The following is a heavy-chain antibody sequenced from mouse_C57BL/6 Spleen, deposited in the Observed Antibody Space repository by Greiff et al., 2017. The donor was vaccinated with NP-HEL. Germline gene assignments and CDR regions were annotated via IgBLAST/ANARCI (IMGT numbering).Heavy chain of an antibody. V-gene: IGHV14-4*01. CDR3: TTRGYSNYEYFDV. Sequence: VQLQQSGAELVRPGASVKLSCTASGFNIKDDYMHWVKQRPEQGLEWIGWIDPENGDTEYASKFQGKATITADTSSNTAYLQLSSLTSEDTAVYYCTTRGYSNYEYFDVWGTGTTVTVSS. CDR2: IDPENGDT. D-gene: IGHD2-5*01. J-gene: IGHJ1*03. CDR1: GFNIKDDY.